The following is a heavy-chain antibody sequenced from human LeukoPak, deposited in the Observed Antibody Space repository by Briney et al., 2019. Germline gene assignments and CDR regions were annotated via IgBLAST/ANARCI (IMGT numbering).Heavy chain of an antibody. D-gene: IGHD2-8*01. CDR1: GFTFSSYA. V-gene: IGHV3-23*01. Sequence: GGSLRLSCAASGFTFSSYAMSWVRQAQGKGLEWVSVISGSGGSTYYADSVKGRFTISRDNSKNTLYLQMNGLEAEDTAVYYCAKDSLVLDYWRQATLLTVSP. CDR2: ISGSGGST. CDR3: AKDSLVLDY. J-gene: IGHJ4*02.